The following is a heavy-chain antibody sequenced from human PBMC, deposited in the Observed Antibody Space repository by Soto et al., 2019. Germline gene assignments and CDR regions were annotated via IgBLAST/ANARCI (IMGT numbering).Heavy chain of an antibody. J-gene: IGHJ4*02. D-gene: IGHD6-13*01. CDR2: INHSGST. V-gene: IGHV4-34*01. CDR1: GVSFSGYY. Sequence: TSETLSLTCAVYGVSFSGYYWSWIRQPPGKGLEWIGEINHSGSTNYNPSLKSRVTISVDTSKNQFSLKLSSVTAADTAVYYCARGKKGSIAAAGWYYFDYWGQGTLVTVSS. CDR3: ARGKKGSIAAAGWYYFDY.